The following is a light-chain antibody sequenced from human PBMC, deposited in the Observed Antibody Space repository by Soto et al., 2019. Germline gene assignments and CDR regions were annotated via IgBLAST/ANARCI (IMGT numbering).Light chain of an antibody. V-gene: IGKV3-11*01. Sequence: EIVLTQSPATLSLSPGERATLSCRASQSLDSFLAWYQQKPGQAPRLLIYDTSNRATGVPARFSGSGSGTDFTLTISGLEPEDFAVYYCQQYNSWPGTFGQGTKVDIK. CDR1: QSLDSF. J-gene: IGKJ1*01. CDR2: DTS. CDR3: QQYNSWPGT.